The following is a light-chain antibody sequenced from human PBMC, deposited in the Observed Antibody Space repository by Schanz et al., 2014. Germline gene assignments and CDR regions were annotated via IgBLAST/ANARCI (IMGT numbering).Light chain of an antibody. CDR2: EVT. CDR3: QSFDSSLTHRV. J-gene: IGLJ3*02. CDR1: SSDVGGYNF. Sequence: QSALTQPPSASGSPGQSVTISCTGTSSDVGGYNFVSWYQQHPGKAPKLMIYEVTKRPSGVPDRFSGSKSGNTASLSVSGLQAEDEADYYCQSFDSSLTHRVFGGGTKLTVL. V-gene: IGLV2-8*01.